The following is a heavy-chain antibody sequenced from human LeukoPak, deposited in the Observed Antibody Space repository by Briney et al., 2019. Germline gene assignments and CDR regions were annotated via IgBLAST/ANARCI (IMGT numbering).Heavy chain of an antibody. CDR2: TSFDVSIK. J-gene: IGHJ4*02. CDR1: GFTFSSYG. Sequence: GGSLRLSCAASGFTFSSYGMHWVRQAPGEGLEWVATTSFDVSIKYYADSVKGRFTISRDNSKNTLYLQMNSLRTEDTAVYSCARGYCTSTSCYNDYWGQGTLVTVSS. V-gene: IGHV3-30*03. D-gene: IGHD2-2*02. CDR3: ARGYCTSTSCYNDY.